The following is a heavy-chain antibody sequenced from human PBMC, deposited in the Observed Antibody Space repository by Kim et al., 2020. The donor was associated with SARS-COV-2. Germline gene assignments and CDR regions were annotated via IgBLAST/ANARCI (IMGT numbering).Heavy chain of an antibody. CDR1: GFTLSTCA. CDR3: ATRPCDGGYAPWDY. CDR2: ISARGVT. Sequence: RGSLRLSCVASGFTLSTCAMTWVRQAPGKGLEWVSSISARGVTYYADSVKGRFTVSRDSSKNTLDLQMNSLRAEDTALYYCATRPCDGGYAPWDYWGQGTLVTVSS. V-gene: IGHV3-23*01. J-gene: IGHJ4*02. D-gene: IGHD2-2*01.